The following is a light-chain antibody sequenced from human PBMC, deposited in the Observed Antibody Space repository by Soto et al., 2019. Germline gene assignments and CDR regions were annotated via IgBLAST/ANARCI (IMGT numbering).Light chain of an antibody. V-gene: IGKV3-11*01. CDR3: QQRKNWQVT. CDR1: QSVGSY. CDR2: HAS. Sequence: EIVLTQSPVTLSLSPGERATLSCRASQSVGSYLAWYQQKPGQAPRLLIYHASNRATGIPARFTGSGSETDFTLTISSLEAEDFAVYYCQQRKNWQVTFGQGTRLEIK. J-gene: IGKJ5*01.